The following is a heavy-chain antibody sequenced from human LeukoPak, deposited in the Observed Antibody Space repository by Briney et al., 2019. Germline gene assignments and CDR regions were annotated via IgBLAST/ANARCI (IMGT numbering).Heavy chain of an antibody. Sequence: PGGSLRLSCAASGFTFDDYAMHWVRQAPGKGLEWVSGISWNSGSIGYADSVKGRFTISRDNAKNSLYLQMNSLRAEDTALYYCARDADWFDPWGQGTLVTVSS. CDR3: ARDADWFDP. J-gene: IGHJ5*02. CDR2: ISWNSGSI. CDR1: GFTFDDYA. V-gene: IGHV3-9*01.